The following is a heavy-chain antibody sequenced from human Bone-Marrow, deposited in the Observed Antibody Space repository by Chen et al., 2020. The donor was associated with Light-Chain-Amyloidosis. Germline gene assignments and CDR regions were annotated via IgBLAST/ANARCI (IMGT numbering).Heavy chain of an antibody. CDR3: TRKGGYFDF. V-gene: IGHV3-23*04. D-gene: IGHD3-10*01. CDR1: GFNFSSFG. J-gene: IGHJ4*02. Sequence: EVQLVESGGGLVQPGGSLRLSCATSGFNFSSFGMSWVRQAPGKGLEWVSTVSGSTVSTYYAGAVKCRFIISRDNSKSTLYLQMNSRRAGDTAVYFCTRKGGYFDFWGQGSLVTVSS. CDR2: VSGSTVST.